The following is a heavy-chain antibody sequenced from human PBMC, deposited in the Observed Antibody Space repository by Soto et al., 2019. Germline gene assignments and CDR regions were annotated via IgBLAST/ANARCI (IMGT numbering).Heavy chain of an antibody. Sequence: GGSLRLSCAASGFTFSSYSMNWVRQAPGKGLEWVSSISSSSTYIYYADSVKGRFTISRDNAKNSLYLQMNSLRAEDTAVYYCAKDLPNRAREAFWGQGTLVT. CDR3: AKDLPNRAREAF. CDR1: GFTFSSYS. V-gene: IGHV3-21*01. D-gene: IGHD1-26*01. J-gene: IGHJ4*02. CDR2: ISSSSTYI.